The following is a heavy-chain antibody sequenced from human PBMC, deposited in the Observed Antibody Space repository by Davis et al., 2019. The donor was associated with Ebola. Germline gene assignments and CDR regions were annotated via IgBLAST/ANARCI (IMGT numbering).Heavy chain of an antibody. V-gene: IGHV2-5*02. D-gene: IGHD1-26*01. Sequence: SGPTLVKPTQTLTLTCTFSGFSLNTPGVAVGWIRQPPGKALEWLTHIYWDDDKFYRPPLSSRLTISKDTPRNQVVLTMTDMDPVDTATYYCAHRRVEAKCFDYWGQGTLVTVSS. CDR1: GFSLNTPGVA. CDR2: IYWDDDK. J-gene: IGHJ4*02. CDR3: AHRRVEAKCFDY.